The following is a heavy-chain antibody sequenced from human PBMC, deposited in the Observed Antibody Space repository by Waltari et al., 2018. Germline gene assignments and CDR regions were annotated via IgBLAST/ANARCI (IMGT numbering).Heavy chain of an antibody. CDR2: IIPILGIA. Sequence: QVQLVQSGAEVKKPGSSVKVSCKASGGTFSSYTISWVRQAPGQGREWMGRIIPILGIANDAQKFQGRVRITADKATSTAYMELSSLRSEDTAVYYCARETRETLAPEAPDYWGQGTLVTVSS. CDR3: ARETRETLAPEAPDY. D-gene: IGHD1-26*01. V-gene: IGHV1-69*08. J-gene: IGHJ4*02. CDR1: GGTFSSYT.